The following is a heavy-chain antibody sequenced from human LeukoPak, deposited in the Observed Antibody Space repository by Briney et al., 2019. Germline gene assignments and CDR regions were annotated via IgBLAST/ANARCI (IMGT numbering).Heavy chain of an antibody. CDR3: ARGGHYDYVWGSFDY. CDR2: IYRVGST. CDR1: GFSVSDNY. V-gene: IGHV3-53*01. J-gene: IGHJ4*02. D-gene: IGHD3-16*01. Sequence: GGSLRLSCAASGFSVSDNYMSWVRQSPGKGLEWVLVIYRVGSTYYRDSVKGRFTISRDNSKNTVYLQMNSLRAEDTAVYYCARGGHYDYVWGSFDYWGQGTLVTVSS.